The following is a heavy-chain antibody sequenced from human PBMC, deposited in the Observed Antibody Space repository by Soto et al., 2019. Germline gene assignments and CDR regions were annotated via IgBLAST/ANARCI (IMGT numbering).Heavy chain of an antibody. CDR3: ARRSCSGGSCYSRRDAFDI. Sequence: GESLKISCKGSGYSFTSYWIGWVRQMPGKGLEWMGIIYPGDSDTRYSPSFQGQVTISADKSISTAYLQWSSLKASDTAMYYFARRSCSGGSCYSRRDAFDIWGQGTMVTVSS. CDR2: IYPGDSDT. J-gene: IGHJ3*02. D-gene: IGHD2-15*01. V-gene: IGHV5-51*01. CDR1: GYSFTSYW.